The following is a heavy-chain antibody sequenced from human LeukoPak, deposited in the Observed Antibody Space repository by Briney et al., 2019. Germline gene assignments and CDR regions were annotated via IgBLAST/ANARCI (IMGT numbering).Heavy chain of an antibody. J-gene: IGHJ4*02. D-gene: IGHD2-21*02. CDR1: GFTFSSYA. Sequence: GGSLRLSCAASGFTFSSYAMSWVRQAPGKGLEWVSVIYSGGSTYYADSVKGRFTISRDNSKNTLYLQMNSLRAEDTAVYYCARDRPIAYCGGDCYINWGQGTLVTVSS. CDR2: IYSGGST. V-gene: IGHV3-53*01. CDR3: ARDRPIAYCGGDCYIN.